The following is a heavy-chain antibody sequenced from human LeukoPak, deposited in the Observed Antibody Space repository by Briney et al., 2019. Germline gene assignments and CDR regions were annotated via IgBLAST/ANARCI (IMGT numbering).Heavy chain of an antibody. D-gene: IGHD5-24*01. J-gene: IGHJ3*02. CDR2: IIPIFGTA. CDR3: AREDGYNFSPYGAFDI. CDR1: GGTFSSYA. V-gene: IGHV1-69*05. Sequence: SVKVSCKASGGTFSSYAISWLRQAPGQGLEWMGGIIPIFGTANYAQKFQGRVTITTDESTSTAYMELSSLSSEATALYYCAREDGYNFSPYGAFDIWGQGTMVTVSS.